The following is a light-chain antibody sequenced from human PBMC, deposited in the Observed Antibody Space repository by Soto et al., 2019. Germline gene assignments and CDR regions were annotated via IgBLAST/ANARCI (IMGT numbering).Light chain of an antibody. V-gene: IGKV3D-15*01. J-gene: IGKJ3*01. CDR2: DTS. CDR3: QQYNKWPLT. Sequence: IVVTKSPRTLSQSPGERAAPSCRASQSHSSSQLAWYQQKPGQAPRLLIYDTSNRATGIPATFSARGSGTDFTLTISSLQSEDFAVYYCQQYNKWPLTFGHGTKVDIK. CDR1: QSHSSSQ.